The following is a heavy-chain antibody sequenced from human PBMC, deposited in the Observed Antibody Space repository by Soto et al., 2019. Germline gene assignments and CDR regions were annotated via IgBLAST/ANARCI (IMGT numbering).Heavy chain of an antibody. Sequence: GGSLRLSCAASGFTFSSYAMSWVRQAPGKGLEWVSAISGSGGSTYYADSVKGRFTISRDNSKNTLYLQMNSLRAEDTAVYYCAKDPVLMVYARPDAFDIRGQGTMVTVSS. V-gene: IGHV3-23*01. D-gene: IGHD2-8*01. J-gene: IGHJ3*02. CDR1: GFTFSSYA. CDR3: AKDPVLMVYARPDAFDI. CDR2: ISGSGGST.